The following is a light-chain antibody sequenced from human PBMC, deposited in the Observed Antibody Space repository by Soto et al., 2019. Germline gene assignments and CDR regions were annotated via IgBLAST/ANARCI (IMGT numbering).Light chain of an antibody. V-gene: IGKV3-20*01. CDR3: QQYASSPLT. CDR2: GAS. Sequence: EIVLTQSPGTLSLSSGERATLSCRASQSVRSNYLAWYQQKLGQAPRLLIYGASSRATGIPDRFGGSGSGTAFTLTISRLEPEDVAVYYCQQYASSPLTFGGGTKVEIK. CDR1: QSVRSNY. J-gene: IGKJ4*01.